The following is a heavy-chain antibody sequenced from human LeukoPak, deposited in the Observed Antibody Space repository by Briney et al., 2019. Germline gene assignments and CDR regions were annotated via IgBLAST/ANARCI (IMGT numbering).Heavy chain of an antibody. J-gene: IGHJ4*02. CDR1: GASISSYY. Sequence: SETLSLTCNVSGASISSYYWSWIRQPPGKGLEWIGYLFYTGSANYSPSLKSRVTISVHASENQFSLKLSSVTAADTAVYYCARAGSGYSLDYWGRGTLVTVSA. CDR3: ARAGSGYSLDY. D-gene: IGHD3-22*01. CDR2: LFYTGSA. V-gene: IGHV4-59*01.